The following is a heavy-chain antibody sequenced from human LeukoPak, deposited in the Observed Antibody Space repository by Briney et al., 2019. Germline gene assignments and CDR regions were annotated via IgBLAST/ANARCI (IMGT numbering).Heavy chain of an antibody. J-gene: IGHJ4*02. CDR1: GGSISSYY. CDR3: ARGITMVSLDY. CDR2: IYYSGGT. Sequence: KPSETLSLTCTVSGGSISSYYWSWIRQPPGKGLEWIGYIYYSGGTNYNPSLKSRVTISVDTSKNQFSLKLSSVTAADTAVYYCARGITMVSLDYWGQGTLVTVSS. D-gene: IGHD3-10*01. V-gene: IGHV4-59*01.